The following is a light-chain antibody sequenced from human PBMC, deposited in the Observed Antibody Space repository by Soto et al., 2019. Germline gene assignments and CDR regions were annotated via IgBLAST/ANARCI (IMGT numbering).Light chain of an antibody. Sequence: DILMTQSPSTLSASVGDRVTITCRASQSISSWLAWYQQKPGKAPKLLIYKTSSIESGVPARFSGSGSGTEFTLTISSLQPDDFATYYCQQHNSYPGTFGQGTKVEIK. J-gene: IGKJ1*01. V-gene: IGKV1-5*03. CDR3: QQHNSYPGT. CDR1: QSISSW. CDR2: KTS.